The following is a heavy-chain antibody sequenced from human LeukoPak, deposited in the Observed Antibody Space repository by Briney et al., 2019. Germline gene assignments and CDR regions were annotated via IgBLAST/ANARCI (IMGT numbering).Heavy chain of an antibody. CDR3: ARSGGQTTDIVVVPEAMRGGYYYYGMDV. Sequence: SETLSLTCTVSGYSISSGYYWGWIRQPPGKGLEWIGNISHRGSTYYNPSLKSRVTMSVDKSKNQFSLNLSSVTAADTAVYYCARSGGQTTDIVVVPEAMRGGYYYYGMDVWGQGTTVTVSS. CDR2: ISHRGST. V-gene: IGHV4-38-2*02. D-gene: IGHD2-2*01. J-gene: IGHJ6*02. CDR1: GYSISSGYY.